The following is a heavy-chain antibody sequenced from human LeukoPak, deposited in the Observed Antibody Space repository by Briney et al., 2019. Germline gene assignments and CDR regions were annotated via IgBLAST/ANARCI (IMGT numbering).Heavy chain of an antibody. J-gene: IGHJ4*02. CDR2: ISGSGGST. CDR3: AKDPGYQVVYCFDY. V-gene: IGHV3-23*01. D-gene: IGHD2-2*01. CDR1: GFTFSSYS. Sequence: KPGGSVRLSCAASGFTFSSYSMSWVRQAPGKGLEWVSGISGSGGSTDYADSVKGRFTISRDNSKNTLYLQMNSLRVEDTAVYYCAKDPGYQVVYCFDYWGQGTLVTVSS.